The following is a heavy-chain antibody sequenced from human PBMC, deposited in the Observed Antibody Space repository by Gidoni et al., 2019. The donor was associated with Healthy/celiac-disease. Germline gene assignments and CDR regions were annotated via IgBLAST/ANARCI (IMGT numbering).Heavy chain of an antibody. CDR3: AKGFYYYGSFAFDI. Sequence: QVQLVESGGGVVQPGRSLRLSCAASGFTFSSYGMHWVRQAPGKGLEWVAVISYDGSNKYYADSVKGRFTISRDNSKNTLYLQMNSLRAEDTAVYYCAKGFYYYGSFAFDIWGQGTMVTVSS. J-gene: IGHJ3*02. V-gene: IGHV3-30*18. CDR2: ISYDGSNK. CDR1: GFTFSSYG. D-gene: IGHD3-10*01.